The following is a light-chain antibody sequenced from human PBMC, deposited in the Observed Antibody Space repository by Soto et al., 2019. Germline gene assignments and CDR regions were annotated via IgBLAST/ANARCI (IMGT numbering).Light chain of an antibody. V-gene: IGKV3-15*01. J-gene: IGKJ1*01. CDR2: GAS. CDR1: QSVSAN. Sequence: EILITQSPATQSVSPGERATLSCRASQSVSANLAWYQQTHGQAPRLLIYGASTRDAGIPARFSGRGSGTEFTLTISRLQSEDFEVYYCQQYSKWPQTFGQGTQVDI. CDR3: QQYSKWPQT.